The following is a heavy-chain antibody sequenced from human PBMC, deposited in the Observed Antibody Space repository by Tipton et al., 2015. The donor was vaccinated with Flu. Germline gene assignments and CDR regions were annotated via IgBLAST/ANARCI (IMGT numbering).Heavy chain of an antibody. CDR1: GGSISSSSYF. D-gene: IGHD3-22*01. J-gene: IGHJ3*02. CDR3: ARHPTYYSDSSGAFDI. CDR2: IYYSGST. V-gene: IGHV4-39*01. Sequence: TLSLTCTVSGGSISSSSYFWGWIRQPPGKGLEWIGSIYYSGSTYYNPSLKSRVTISLDTSKNQFSLKLSSVTAADTAVYFCARHPTYYSDSSGAFDIWGPGTMVTVSS.